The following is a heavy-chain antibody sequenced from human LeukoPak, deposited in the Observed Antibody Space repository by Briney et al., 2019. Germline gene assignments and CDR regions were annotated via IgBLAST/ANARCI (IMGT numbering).Heavy chain of an antibody. CDR2: IRYDGSNK. D-gene: IGHD3-10*01. V-gene: IGHV3-30*02. CDR3: AKVDTMVRGVGGAFDI. Sequence: PGGSLRLSCAASGFTFSSYGMHWVRQAPGKGLEWVAFIRYDGSNKYYADSVKGRFTISRDNSKNTLYLQMNSLRAEDTAVYYCAKVDTMVRGVGGAFDIWGQGTMVTVSS. CDR1: GFTFSSYG. J-gene: IGHJ3*02.